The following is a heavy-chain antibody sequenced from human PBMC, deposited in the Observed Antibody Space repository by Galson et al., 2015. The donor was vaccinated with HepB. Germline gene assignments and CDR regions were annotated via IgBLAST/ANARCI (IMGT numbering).Heavy chain of an antibody. D-gene: IGHD3-3*01. CDR1: GFTVSLNH. CDR2: ISGRGTT. CDR3: ARLEVGDFRGGSESFDY. Sequence: SLRLSCAVSGFTVSLNHMSWVRQAPGKGLEWVSAISGRGTTNYANSVKGRFTISRDNSITTLYLQMNSLRVEDTALYYCARLEVGDFRGGSESFDYWGRGTTVTVSS. V-gene: IGHV3-66*02. J-gene: IGHJ4*02.